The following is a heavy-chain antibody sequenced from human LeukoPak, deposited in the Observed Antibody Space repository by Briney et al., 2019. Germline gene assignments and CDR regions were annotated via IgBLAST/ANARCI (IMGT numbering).Heavy chain of an antibody. V-gene: IGHV4-59*01. CDR1: GGSISNYY. D-gene: IGHD3-22*01. J-gene: IGHJ4*02. CDR3: ARGAGSGYTDY. CDR2: ISYSGNT. Sequence: PSETLSLTCTVSGGSISNYYWTWIRQPPGKGLEWIGFISYSGNTNYNPSLKSRVTISLDTSKNQFSLKLISVTAADTAVYYCARGAGSGYTDYWGQGALVTVSS.